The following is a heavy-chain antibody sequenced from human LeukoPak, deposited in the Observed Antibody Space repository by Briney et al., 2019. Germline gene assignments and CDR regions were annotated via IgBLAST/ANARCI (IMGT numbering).Heavy chain of an antibody. CDR2: IKYDGSEK. CDR1: GFSFSTHW. V-gene: IGHV3-7*01. CDR3: ASGFLDDFWSGHF. J-gene: IGHJ4*02. D-gene: IGHD3-3*01. Sequence: SGGSLRLSCAASGFSFSTHWMSWVRLAPGKGPEWVANIKYDGSEKYYVDPVKGRFTISRDNAKNSLYLHMNSLRAEDTAVYYCASGFLDDFWSGHFWGQGTLVTVSS.